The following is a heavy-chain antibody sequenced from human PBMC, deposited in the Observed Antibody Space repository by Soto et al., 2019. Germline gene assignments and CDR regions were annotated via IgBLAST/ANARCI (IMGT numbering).Heavy chain of an antibody. D-gene: IGHD6-19*01. V-gene: IGHV3-33*01. J-gene: IGHJ3*02. CDR1: GFAFTTFA. CDR2: IWYDGSNI. CDR3: ARYNSATPGHDGFDM. Sequence: QVRLVESGGGVVQPGRSLRLSCEASGFAFTTFAMHWVRQCPGKGLEWLAIIWYDGSNIYYGDSVKGRFTISRHNPRNTLYVQRNSLRVEDTALYYCARYNSATPGHDGFDMWGRGTMVTVSS.